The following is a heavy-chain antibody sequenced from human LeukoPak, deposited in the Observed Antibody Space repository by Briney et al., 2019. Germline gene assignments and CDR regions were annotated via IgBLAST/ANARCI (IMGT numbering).Heavy chain of an antibody. CDR3: ARAYLISSWYLGSWFDP. J-gene: IGHJ5*02. CDR1: GYTFTSYY. V-gene: IGHV1-46*01. Sequence: GASVKVSCKASGYTFTSYYMHWVRQAPGQGLEWMGIINPSGGSTSYAQKFQGRVTMTRDTSTSTVYMELSSLRSEDTAVYYCARAYLISSWYLGSWFDPWGQGTLVTVSS. CDR2: INPSGGST. D-gene: IGHD6-13*01.